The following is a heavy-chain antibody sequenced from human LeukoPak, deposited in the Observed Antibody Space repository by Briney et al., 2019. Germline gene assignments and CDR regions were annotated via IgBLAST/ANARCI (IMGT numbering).Heavy chain of an antibody. D-gene: IGHD3-9*01. CDR3: ARDGAVLTGYYDY. V-gene: IGHV3-64*04. J-gene: IGHJ4*02. CDR1: GFTFSRYA. CDR2: ISSNGGST. Sequence: GGSLRLSCSASGFTFSRYAMHWVRQAPGKGLEYVSAISSNGGSTYYADSVTGRFTISRDNSKNTLYLQMNSLRAEDTAVYYCARDGAVLTGYYDYWGQGTLVTVSS.